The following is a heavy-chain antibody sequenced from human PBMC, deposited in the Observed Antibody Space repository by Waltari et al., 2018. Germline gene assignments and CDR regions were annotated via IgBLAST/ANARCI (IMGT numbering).Heavy chain of an antibody. CDR3: VRLAATSYFDY. J-gene: IGHJ4*02. V-gene: IGHV4-4*07. D-gene: IGHD2-15*01. Sequence: QVQLQESGPGLVKPSETLALRCNVSGGSISGYYWSWIRQPAGKGLEWIGRIYPSGTTNYNPSLQSRVTMSVDTSKNQFSLNLSSVTAADAAVYFCVRLAATSYFDYWGQGTLVSVSS. CDR2: IYPSGTT. CDR1: GGSISGYY.